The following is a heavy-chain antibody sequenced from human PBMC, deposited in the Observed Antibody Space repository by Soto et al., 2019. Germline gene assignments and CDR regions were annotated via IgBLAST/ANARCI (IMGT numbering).Heavy chain of an antibody. J-gene: IGHJ4*02. CDR2: ISGGGDRI. Sequence: GGSLRLSCAASGFIFSSFAMSWVRQAPGKGLEWVSTISGGGDRIYYADSVKGRFTISRDNSESTLYLQMNSLRAEDTAIYYCAKADFDFWSNFDYWGPGTLVTSPQ. V-gene: IGHV3-23*01. CDR3: AKADFDFWSNFDY. D-gene: IGHD3-3*01. CDR1: GFIFSSFA.